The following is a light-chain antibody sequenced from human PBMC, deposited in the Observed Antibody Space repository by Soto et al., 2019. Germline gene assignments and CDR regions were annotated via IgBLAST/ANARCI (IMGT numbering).Light chain of an antibody. J-gene: IGKJ1*01. Sequence: IEMTQSPSTLSASIGDRVPITCRASQSINNRLAWYQQMPGKAPNLLIYDASSLESGVPSRLRGSGSETEFTLTISGLQPDDFATYYCQQFIDGWTFGQGTKVDIK. CDR2: DAS. CDR3: QQFIDGWT. CDR1: QSINNR. V-gene: IGKV1-5*01.